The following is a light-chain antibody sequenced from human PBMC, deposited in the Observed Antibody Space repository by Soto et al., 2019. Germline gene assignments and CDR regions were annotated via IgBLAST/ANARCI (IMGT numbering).Light chain of an antibody. J-gene: IGLJ1*01. Sequence: QSVLTQPASVSGSPGQTITISCTGTSRDVGGYNYVSWYQQEPGKAPKLMIYEVSNRPSGVSNRLSASKSGNTASLTISGLQAEDEADYYCSSYTSNKFYVFGSGTKV. CDR1: SRDVGGYNY. CDR3: SSYTSNKFYV. CDR2: EVS. V-gene: IGLV2-14*01.